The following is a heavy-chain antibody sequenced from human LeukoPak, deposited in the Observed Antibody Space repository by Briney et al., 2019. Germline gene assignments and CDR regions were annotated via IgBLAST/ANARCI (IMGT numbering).Heavy chain of an antibody. CDR1: NGSISSSAFYY. D-gene: IGHD3-10*01. CDR2: IYFTGST. J-gene: IGHJ4*02. Sequence: SETLSLTWTVSNGSISSSAFYYWGWIRQPPGRGLEWIGSIYFTGSTYHNPSLQSRVTLSVDTSKNQFSLKLSSLTAADTAVYYCARDFWFGELLPFYFDSWGQGTLVTVSS. CDR3: ARDFWFGELLPFYFDS. V-gene: IGHV4-39*07.